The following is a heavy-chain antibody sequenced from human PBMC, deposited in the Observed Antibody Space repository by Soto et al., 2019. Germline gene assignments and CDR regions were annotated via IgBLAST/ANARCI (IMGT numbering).Heavy chain of an antibody. CDR2: IYYSGST. V-gene: IGHV4-39*01. J-gene: IGHJ4*02. Sequence: SETLSLTCTVSGGSISSSSYYWGWIRQPPGKGLEWIGSIYYSGSTYYNPSLKRRVTISVDTSKNQFSLKMTSVTAADTAVYFCAGGVRGTYRSSPGFDYWGKGPRVTVSS. D-gene: IGHD3-16*01. CDR1: GGSISSSSYY. CDR3: AGGVRGTYRSSPGFDY.